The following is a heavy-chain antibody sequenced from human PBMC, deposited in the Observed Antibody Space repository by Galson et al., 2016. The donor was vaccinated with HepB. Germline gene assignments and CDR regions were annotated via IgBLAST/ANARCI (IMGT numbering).Heavy chain of an antibody. V-gene: IGHV1-69*13. Sequence: SVKVSCKASGGTFTAETITWVRQAPGQGLEWMGGIMPIFGTTTYGEKFQGRVTISADESTSTAYLEFSSLKSEDTAVYFCGREMEDCTSTTCCIDTWGQGTLVTVSS. CDR3: GREMEDCTSTTCCIDT. CDR2: IMPIFGTT. CDR1: GGTFTAET. D-gene: IGHD2-2*01. J-gene: IGHJ5*02.